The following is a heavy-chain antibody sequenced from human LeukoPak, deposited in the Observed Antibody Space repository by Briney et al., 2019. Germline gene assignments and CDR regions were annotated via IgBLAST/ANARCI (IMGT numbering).Heavy chain of an antibody. Sequence: SETLSLTCTVSGGSISSHYWSWIRQPPGKGLEGIGYIYYSGSTNYNPSLKSRVAISVDTSKIQFSLKLSSVTAADTAVYYCAAVAVAGSWFDPWGQGTLVTVSS. D-gene: IGHD6-19*01. V-gene: IGHV4-59*11. CDR3: AAVAVAGSWFDP. CDR1: GGSISSHY. J-gene: IGHJ5*02. CDR2: IYYSGST.